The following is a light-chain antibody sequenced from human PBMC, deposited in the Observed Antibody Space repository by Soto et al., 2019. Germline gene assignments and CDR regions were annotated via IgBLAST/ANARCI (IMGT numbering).Light chain of an antibody. CDR3: SSYTSSSTPYV. V-gene: IGLV2-14*01. Sequence: QSVLTQPASVSGSPGQSITISCTGTSSDVGGYNYVSWYQQHPGKAPKLMIYDVNNRPSGVPNRFSGSKSGNTASLTISGLQAEDEADYYCSSYTSSSTPYVFGTGTKVTVL. J-gene: IGLJ1*01. CDR1: SSDVGGYNY. CDR2: DVN.